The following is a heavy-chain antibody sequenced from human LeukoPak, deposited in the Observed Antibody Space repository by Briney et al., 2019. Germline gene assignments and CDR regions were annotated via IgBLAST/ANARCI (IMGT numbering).Heavy chain of an antibody. CDR3: ARVDPQRGDSSSLGAFDI. D-gene: IGHD6-13*01. Sequence: GRSLRLSCAASGFTFSSYAMHWVRQAPGKGLEWVAVISYDGSNKYYADSVKGRFTISRDNSKNTLYLQMNSLRAEDTAVYYCARVDPQRGDSSSLGAFDIWGQGTMVTVSS. CDR2: ISYDGSNK. J-gene: IGHJ3*02. CDR1: GFTFSSYA. V-gene: IGHV3-30-3*01.